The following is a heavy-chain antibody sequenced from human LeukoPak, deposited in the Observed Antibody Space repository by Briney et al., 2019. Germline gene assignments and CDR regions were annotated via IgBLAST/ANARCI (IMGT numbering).Heavy chain of an antibody. CDR2: IIPIFGTA. Sequence: SVTVSSKASVGTFSSYAISWVRQAPGQGLEWMGGIIPIFGTANYAQKFQGRVTITADESTSTAYMELSSLRSEDTAVYYCARVREMATLDFDYWGQGTLVTVSS. J-gene: IGHJ4*02. CDR1: VGTFSSYA. CDR3: ARVREMATLDFDY. D-gene: IGHD5-24*01. V-gene: IGHV1-69*13.